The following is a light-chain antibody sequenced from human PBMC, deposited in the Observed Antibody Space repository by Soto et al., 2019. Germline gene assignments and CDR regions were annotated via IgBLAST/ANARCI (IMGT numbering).Light chain of an antibody. Sequence: EIVLTQSPDTLSLSPGERVTLSCRASQSVSSSYLAWYQQKPGQAPRLLIHGASSRATGIPDRFSGSGSGADFTLTISRQEPEDFAVYYCQQYGTLITFGQGTRLEI. V-gene: IGKV3-20*01. CDR3: QQYGTLIT. CDR1: QSVSSSY. CDR2: GAS. J-gene: IGKJ5*01.